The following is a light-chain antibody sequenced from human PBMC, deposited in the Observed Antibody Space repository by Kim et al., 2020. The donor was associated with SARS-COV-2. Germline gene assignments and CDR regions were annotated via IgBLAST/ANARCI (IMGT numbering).Light chain of an antibody. V-gene: IGLV3-19*01. Sequence: AWGQTVRITCQGDSLGIYYASWYQQKPGQAPVLVIYGKNYRPSGIPDRFSGSSSGNAASLTITGAQAEDEADYYCNSRDSSGNHVVFGGGTQLTVL. CDR3: NSRDSSGNHVV. CDR1: SLGIYY. CDR2: GKN. J-gene: IGLJ2*01.